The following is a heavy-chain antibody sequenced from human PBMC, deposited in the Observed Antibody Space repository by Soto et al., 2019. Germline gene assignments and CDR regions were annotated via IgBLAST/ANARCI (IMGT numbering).Heavy chain of an antibody. CDR3: ARVPAYYYDSSGYYAGGIDY. D-gene: IGHD3-22*01. V-gene: IGHV1-2*02. CDR2: IDPRSGRT. Sequence: ASVKVSCKVSGYPITPYYIHWVRQAPGQGLEWMGWIDPRSGRTVYEQKFQGRVTMTRDTSISTVYMDLSGLTSDDTALYYCARVPAYYYDSSGYYAGGIDYWGQGTLVTVSS. CDR1: GYPITPYY. J-gene: IGHJ4*02.